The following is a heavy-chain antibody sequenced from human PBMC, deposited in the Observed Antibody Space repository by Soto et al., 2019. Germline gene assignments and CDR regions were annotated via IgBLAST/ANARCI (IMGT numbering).Heavy chain of an antibody. V-gene: IGHV3-30-3*01. J-gene: IGHJ4*02. CDR2: ISFDGNSL. CDR1: QFSFRSYA. D-gene: IGHD3-9*01. CDR3: ARTFDTITYYFDY. Sequence: LRLSCSASQFSFRSYAMHWIRQSPGKGLEWVAVISFDGNSLHYADSVRDRFTISRDNSKNTLYLQMNNLRPEDTAVYYCARTFDTITYYFDYWGQGTVVTVSS.